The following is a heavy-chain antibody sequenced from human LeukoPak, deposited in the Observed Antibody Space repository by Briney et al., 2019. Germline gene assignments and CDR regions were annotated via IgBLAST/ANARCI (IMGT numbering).Heavy chain of an antibody. CDR3: ASGPPFLKYFEY. Sequence: GGSLRLSCAASGFTVSSNYMSWVRQAPGKGLEWVSAISGSGGSTYYADSVKGRFTISRDNSKNTLYLQMNSLRAEDTALYYCASGPPFLKYFEYWGQGTLVTVSS. D-gene: IGHD3-3*01. CDR1: GFTVSSNY. J-gene: IGHJ4*02. CDR2: ISGSGGST. V-gene: IGHV3-23*01.